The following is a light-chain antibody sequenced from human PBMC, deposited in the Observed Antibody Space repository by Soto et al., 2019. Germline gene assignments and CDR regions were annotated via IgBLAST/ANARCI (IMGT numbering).Light chain of an antibody. CDR3: QQRSSWPPL. V-gene: IGKV3-11*01. CDR1: QSIGSY. Sequence: EIVLTQSPATLSLYPGERATLSCRASQSIGSYLVWYQQKPGQAPRLLIHGASNRATGIPARFSGSGSGTDFPLTISSLEPEDFAVYYCQQRSSWPPLFGQGTPLEIK. CDR2: GAS. J-gene: IGKJ5*01.